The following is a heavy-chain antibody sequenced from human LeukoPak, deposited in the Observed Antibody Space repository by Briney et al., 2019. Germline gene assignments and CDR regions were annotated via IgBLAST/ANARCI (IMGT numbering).Heavy chain of an antibody. V-gene: IGHV5-51*01. CDR2: IYPGDSDT. D-gene: IGHD6-13*01. J-gene: IGHJ3*02. CDR1: GYRFTNYW. Sequence: GESLKISCKGSGYRFTNYWIGWVRQMPGKGLEWMGIIYPGDSDTRYSPSFQGQVTISADKSISTAYLQWSSLKASDTAMYYCARHLGIAATGDDAIDIWGQGTMVTVSS. CDR3: ARHLGIAATGDDAIDI.